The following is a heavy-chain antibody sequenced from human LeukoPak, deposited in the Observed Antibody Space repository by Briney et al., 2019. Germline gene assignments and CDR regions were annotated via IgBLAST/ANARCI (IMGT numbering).Heavy chain of an antibody. CDR3: ARDKGWRQQWPNYYYYGMDV. CDR2: ISCDENYI. Sequence: GGSLRLSCAASGFTFSVYGMHWVRQAPGKGLEWVAGISCDENYIYYGDSVKGRFTISRDNSKNTLYLKMNSLRAEDTAVYYCARDKGWRQQWPNYYYYGMDVWGQGTTVTVSS. J-gene: IGHJ6*02. D-gene: IGHD6-19*01. V-gene: IGHV3-30*03. CDR1: GFTFSVYG.